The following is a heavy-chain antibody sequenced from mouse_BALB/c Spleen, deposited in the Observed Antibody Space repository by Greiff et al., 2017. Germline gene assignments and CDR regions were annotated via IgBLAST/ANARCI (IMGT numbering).Heavy chain of an antibody. J-gene: IGHJ4*01. CDR3: AREGDYYAMDY. CDR1: GYSITSGYY. V-gene: IGHV3-6*02. Sequence: EVKLEESGPGLVQPSQSLSLTCSVTGYSITSGYYWYWIRQFPGNKLEWMGYISYDGSNNYNPSLKNRISITRDTSKNQFFLKLNSVTTEDTATYYCAREGDYYAMDYWGQGTSVTVSS. CDR2: ISYDGSN.